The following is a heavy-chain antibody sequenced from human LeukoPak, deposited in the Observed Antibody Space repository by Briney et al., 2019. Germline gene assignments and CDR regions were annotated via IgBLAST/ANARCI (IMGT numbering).Heavy chain of an antibody. J-gene: IGHJ4*02. Sequence: GGSLRLSCAASGFTFSSYWMHWVRHTPGKGLVWVSRIKGDGSSTSYADSVKGRFTISRDNAKNTLYLQMNSLGAKDTAVYYCARDGYSFGHDFDYWGQGTLVTVSS. CDR2: IKGDGSST. D-gene: IGHD5-18*01. V-gene: IGHV3-74*01. CDR3: ARDGYSFGHDFDY. CDR1: GFTFSSYW.